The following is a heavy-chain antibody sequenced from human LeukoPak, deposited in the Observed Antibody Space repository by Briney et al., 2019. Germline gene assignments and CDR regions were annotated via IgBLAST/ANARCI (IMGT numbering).Heavy chain of an antibody. Sequence: SETLSLTCTVSGGSISSYYWSWIRQPPGKGLEWIGYIYYSGSTNYNPSLKSRVTISVDTSKNQFSLKLSSVTAADTAVYYCARDLWGKSAAGYYYYGMDVWGQGTTVTVSS. V-gene: IGHV4-59*01. CDR2: IYYSGST. D-gene: IGHD6-13*01. J-gene: IGHJ6*02. CDR3: ARDLWGKSAAGYYYYGMDV. CDR1: GGSISSYY.